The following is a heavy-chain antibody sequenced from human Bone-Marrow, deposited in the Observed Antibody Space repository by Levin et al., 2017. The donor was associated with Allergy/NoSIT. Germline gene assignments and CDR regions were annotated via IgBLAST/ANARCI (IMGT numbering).Heavy chain of an antibody. J-gene: IGHJ4*02. D-gene: IGHD3-10*01. CDR2: IHNSSGST. Sequence: PGGSLRLSCAASGFTFSSYAMSWVRQAPGKGLEWVSSIHNSSGSTHYADSVKGRFTIPRDNSKNRLYLQMYSLRAEDTAVYYCAKDLLYFYGSGSYDFWGQGTLVTVSS. CDR3: AKDLLYFYGSGSYDF. V-gene: IGHV3-23*01. CDR1: GFTFSSYA.